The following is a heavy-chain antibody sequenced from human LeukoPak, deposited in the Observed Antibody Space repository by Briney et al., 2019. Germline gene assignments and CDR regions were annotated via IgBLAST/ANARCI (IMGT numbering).Heavy chain of an antibody. CDR2: IYPGDSDT. CDR3: ARRGGYDSFDYYYYYMDV. V-gene: IGHV5-51*01. Sequence: GESLKISCKGSGYSFTSNWIGWVRQMPGKGLEWMGIIYPGDSDTRYNPSFQGQVTISADKSISTAYLQWSSLKASDTAMYYCARRGGYDSFDYYYYYMDVWGKGTTVTVSS. CDR1: GYSFTSNW. J-gene: IGHJ6*03. D-gene: IGHD5-12*01.